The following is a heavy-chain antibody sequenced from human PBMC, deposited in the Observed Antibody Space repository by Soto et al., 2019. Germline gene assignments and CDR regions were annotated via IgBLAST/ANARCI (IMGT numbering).Heavy chain of an antibody. CDR1: GSSISSSGYY. Sequence: QLQVQELGPGLVKPSETLSLTCTVSGSSISSSGYYWGWIRQPPGKGLEWIGSMYYGVSTYYNPSLKSRVTVSVDASKNQFSLNLSSVTAADTAVYYCARLPSRHLVDYWGQGTLVTVSS. V-gene: IGHV4-39*01. D-gene: IGHD3-3*02. CDR3: ARLPSRHLVDY. CDR2: MYYGVST. J-gene: IGHJ4*02.